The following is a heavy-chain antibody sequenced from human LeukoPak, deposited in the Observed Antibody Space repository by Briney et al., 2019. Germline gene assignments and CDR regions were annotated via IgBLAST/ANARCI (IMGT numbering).Heavy chain of an antibody. D-gene: IGHD3-22*01. Sequence: PSETLSLTCTVSGGSISGSAYYWGWIRQPPGKGLEWIGSIYYTGTMYYNPSSGTTYYNPSLESRVTMSVDTSKNQFSLKLTSVTAADTAVYYCARGGYYDGSPDWYFDLWGRGTLVTVSS. CDR1: GGSISGSAYY. CDR3: ARGGYYDGSPDWYFDL. V-gene: IGHV4-39*07. J-gene: IGHJ2*01. CDR2: IYYTGTMYYNPSSGTT.